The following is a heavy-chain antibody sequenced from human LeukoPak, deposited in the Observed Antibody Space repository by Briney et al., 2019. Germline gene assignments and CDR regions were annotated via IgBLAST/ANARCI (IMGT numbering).Heavy chain of an antibody. J-gene: IGHJ4*02. D-gene: IGHD1-26*01. Sequence: ASVKVSCKASGYTCTSYDINWVRQATGQGLEWMGWMNPNSGNTGYAQKFQGRVTMTRNTSISTAYMELSSLRSEDTAVYYCARRSGSYMVDFDYWGQGTLVTVSS. V-gene: IGHV1-8*01. CDR2: MNPNSGNT. CDR1: GYTCTSYD. CDR3: ARRSGSYMVDFDY.